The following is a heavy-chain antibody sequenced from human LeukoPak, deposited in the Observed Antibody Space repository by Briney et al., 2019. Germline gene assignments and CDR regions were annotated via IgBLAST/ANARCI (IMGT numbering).Heavy chain of an antibody. Sequence: GASLTVSCTVSGYTLTELSMHWVRQAPGKGLEWMGGFDPEDGETIYAQKFQGRVTMTEDTSTDTAYMELSSLRSEDTAVYYCASPPISLIYSSSWYYFDYWGQGTLVTVSS. CDR1: GYTLTELS. D-gene: IGHD6-13*01. J-gene: IGHJ4*02. V-gene: IGHV1-24*01. CDR3: ASPPISLIYSSSWYYFDY. CDR2: FDPEDGET.